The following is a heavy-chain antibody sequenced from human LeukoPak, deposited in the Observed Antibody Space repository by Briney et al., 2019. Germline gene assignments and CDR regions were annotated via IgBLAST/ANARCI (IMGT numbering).Heavy chain of an antibody. CDR3: ARLENYGSDTPGDY. Sequence: GGSLRLSCAASGFTFSSYSMNWVRQAPGKGLEWVSSISSSSSYIYYADTVKGRFTISRDNAKNSLYLQMNSLRAEDTAVYYCARLENYGSDTPGDYWGQGTLVTVSS. D-gene: IGHD3-10*01. V-gene: IGHV3-21*01. CDR1: GFTFSSYS. CDR2: ISSSSSYI. J-gene: IGHJ4*02.